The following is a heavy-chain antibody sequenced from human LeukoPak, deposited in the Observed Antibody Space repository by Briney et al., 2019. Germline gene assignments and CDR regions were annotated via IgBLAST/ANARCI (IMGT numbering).Heavy chain of an antibody. V-gene: IGHV3-30-3*01. Sequence: GMSLRLSCVAYGFTFSDYAMHWVRQAPGKGLEGVADTYYDGSKKSFAGYVEVRFTISRHNSKNSLDSHMKSLRIEDPAVYYCARGPHGYNSHFDYWGQGTLVTVSS. D-gene: IGHD5-24*01. CDR3: ARGPHGYNSHFDY. CDR1: GFTFSDYA. J-gene: IGHJ4*02. CDR2: TYYDGSKK.